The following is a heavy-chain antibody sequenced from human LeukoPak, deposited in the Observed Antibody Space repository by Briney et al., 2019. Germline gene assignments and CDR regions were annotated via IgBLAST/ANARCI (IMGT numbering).Heavy chain of an antibody. CDR2: IRYDGSNK. D-gene: IGHD4-17*01. CDR3: AKDNGRLRPDLIDY. CDR1: GFTFSSYG. Sequence: TGGSLRLSCAASGFTFSSYGIHWVRRAPGKGVGRGAFIRYDGSNKYYADSVKGRFTISRDNSKNTLYLQMNSLRAEDTAVYYCAKDNGRLRPDLIDYWGQGTLVTVSS. J-gene: IGHJ4*02. V-gene: IGHV3-30*02.